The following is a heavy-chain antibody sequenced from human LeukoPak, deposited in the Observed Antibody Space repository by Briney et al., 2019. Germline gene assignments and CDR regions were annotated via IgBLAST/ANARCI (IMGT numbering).Heavy chain of an antibody. CDR1: GYTFIGYY. V-gene: IGHV1-2*02. D-gene: IGHD6-19*01. J-gene: IGHJ6*01. CDR2: INPNNGGT. Sequence: ASVKVSCKASGYTFIGYYMHWVRQAPGQGLEWVGWINPNNGGTNYAQKFQGRVTMTRDTSLSTAYMALSRLRSDETAVYFRATNFAVSGTDYYYYGMDVWGQGTTVTVSS. CDR3: ATNFAVSGTDYYYYGMDV.